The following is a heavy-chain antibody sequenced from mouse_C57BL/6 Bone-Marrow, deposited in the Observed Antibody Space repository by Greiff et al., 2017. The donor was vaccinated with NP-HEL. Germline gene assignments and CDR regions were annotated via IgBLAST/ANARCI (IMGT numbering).Heavy chain of an antibody. CDR1: GYTFTSYW. D-gene: IGHD1-1*01. CDR3: TYYYGSTYYAMDY. V-gene: IGHV1-5*01. Sequence: DVQLVESGTVLARPGASVKMSCKTSGYTFTSYWMHWVKQRPGQGLEWIGAIYPGNSDTSYNQKFKGKAKLTAVTSASTAYMELSSLTNEDSAVYYCTYYYGSTYYAMDYWGQGTSVTVSS. J-gene: IGHJ4*01. CDR2: IYPGNSDT.